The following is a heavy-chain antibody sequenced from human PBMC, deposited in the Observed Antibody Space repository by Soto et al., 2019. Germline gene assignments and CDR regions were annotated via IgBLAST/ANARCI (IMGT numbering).Heavy chain of an antibody. Sequence: SETLSLTCTVSGGSISSGGYYWSWIRQHPGKGLEWIGYIYYSGSTYYNPSLKSRVTISVDTSKNQFSLKLSSVTAADTAVYYCARGGTVTTAFDIWGQGTMVT. CDR1: GGSISSGGYY. D-gene: IGHD4-17*01. V-gene: IGHV4-31*03. J-gene: IGHJ3*02. CDR2: IYYSGST. CDR3: ARGGTVTTAFDI.